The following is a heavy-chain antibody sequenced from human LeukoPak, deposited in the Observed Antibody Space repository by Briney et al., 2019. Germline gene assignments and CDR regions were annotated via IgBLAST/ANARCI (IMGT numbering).Heavy chain of an antibody. D-gene: IGHD6-13*01. CDR1: GGSISSYY. Sequence: SETLSLTCTVSGGSISSYYWSWIRQPPGKGLGWIGYIYYSGSTNYNPSLKSRVTISVDTSKNQFSLKLSSVTAADTAVYYCARDPGIAPYYYYGMDVWGKGTTVTVSS. V-gene: IGHV4-59*01. CDR2: IYYSGST. CDR3: ARDPGIAPYYYYGMDV. J-gene: IGHJ6*04.